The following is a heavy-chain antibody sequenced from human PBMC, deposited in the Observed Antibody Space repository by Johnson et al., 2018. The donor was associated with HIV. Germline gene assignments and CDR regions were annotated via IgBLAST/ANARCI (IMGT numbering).Heavy chain of an antibody. J-gene: IGHJ3*02. D-gene: IGHD5-24*01. Sequence: VQLVESGGGLVQPGGSLRLSCAASGFTVSSNYMSGVRQAPGKGLEWVSVIYRGASTYYADSVKGRFTISRDNSKNALYLQMNSLRAEDTAVYYCARATGTWAAFDIWGQGTIVTVSS. V-gene: IGHV3-66*02. CDR2: IYRGAST. CDR1: GFTVSSNY. CDR3: ARATGTWAAFDI.